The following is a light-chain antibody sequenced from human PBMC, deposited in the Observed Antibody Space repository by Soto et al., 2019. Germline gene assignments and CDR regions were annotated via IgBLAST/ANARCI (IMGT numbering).Light chain of an antibody. CDR2: DAS. CDR1: QGIGRW. V-gene: IGKV1-5*01. Sequence: DIQMTQSPSTLSASVGDRVTITCRADQGIGRWLAWYQQIPGKAPKLLISDASNLQSGVPSRFSGSGSGAEFTLAISSLQPDDFATYYCQQYNSYPTFGQGTRPEIK. J-gene: IGKJ5*01. CDR3: QQYNSYPT.